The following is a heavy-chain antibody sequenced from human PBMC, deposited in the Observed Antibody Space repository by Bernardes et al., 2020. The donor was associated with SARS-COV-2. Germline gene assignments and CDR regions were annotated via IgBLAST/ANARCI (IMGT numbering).Heavy chain of an antibody. CDR3: AKDHISGSYYLEGYFDY. CDR2: VSYNGSNK. J-gene: IGHJ4*02. CDR1: GFTFSNYG. V-gene: IGHV3-30*18. Sequence: GGSLRLSCAASGFTFSNYGIHWVRQAPGKGLEWVAVVSYNGSNKYYADSVQGRFTISRDNSKNMLYLQMNSLRPEDTAVYYCAKDHISGSYYLEGYFDYWGQGTLVTVSS. D-gene: IGHD1-26*01.